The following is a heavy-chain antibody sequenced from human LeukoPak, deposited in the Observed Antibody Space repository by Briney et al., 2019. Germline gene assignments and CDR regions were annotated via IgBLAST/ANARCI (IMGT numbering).Heavy chain of an antibody. D-gene: IGHD4-11*01. CDR3: AKELQWSRAFDI. CDR1: GFSFDDYA. CDR2: ISWNSGSI. J-gene: IGHJ3*02. V-gene: IGHV3-9*01. Sequence: GGSLRLSCAVSGFSFDDYAMRWVRHAPGKGLEWGSGISWNSGSIGYADSVRGRFTISRENAKNSLYRQMTTLRAQDTALYYCAKELQWSRAFDIWGQGTVVTVSS.